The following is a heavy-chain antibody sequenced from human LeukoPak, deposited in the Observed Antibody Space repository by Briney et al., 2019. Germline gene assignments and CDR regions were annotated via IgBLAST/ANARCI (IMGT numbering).Heavy chain of an antibody. CDR1: GGSISSSSYY. D-gene: IGHD3-22*01. J-gene: IGHJ4*02. CDR3: ARDPSSGYYYDSSGYDAGY. Sequence: SETLSLTCTVSGGSISSSSYYWGWIRQPPGKGLEWIGSIYYSGSTNYNPSLKSRVTISVDTSKNQFSLKLSSVTAADTAVYYCARDPSSGYYYDSSGYDAGYWGQGTLVTVSS. CDR2: IYYSGST. V-gene: IGHV4-39*07.